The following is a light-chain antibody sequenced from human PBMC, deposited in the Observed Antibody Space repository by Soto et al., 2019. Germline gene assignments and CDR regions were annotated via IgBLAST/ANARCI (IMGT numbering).Light chain of an antibody. J-gene: IGKJ4*01. V-gene: IGKV1-39*01. CDR1: QSISKY. Sequence: DIQMTQSPSSLSASVGDSVTITCRASQSISKYVNWYQQRPGKPPKLLIYTASSLQSGVPSRFSGSGSGTDFTLIISGLQPEDFATYYCQQSYSNPALTFGGGTKVEVK. CDR3: QQSYSNPALT. CDR2: TAS.